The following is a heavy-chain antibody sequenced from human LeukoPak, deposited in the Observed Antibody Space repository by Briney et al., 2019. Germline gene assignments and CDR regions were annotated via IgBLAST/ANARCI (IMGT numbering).Heavy chain of an antibody. CDR3: ARESFRGSYYYYYYMDV. J-gene: IGHJ6*03. V-gene: IGHV1-69*04. CDR1: GGTFSSYT. D-gene: IGHD3-16*01. CDR2: IIPILGIA. Sequence: SVKVSCKASGGTFSSYTISWARQAPGQGLEWMGRIIPILGIANYAQKFQGRVTITADKSTSTAYMELSSLRSEDTAVYYCARESFRGSYYYYYYMDVWGKGTTVTVSS.